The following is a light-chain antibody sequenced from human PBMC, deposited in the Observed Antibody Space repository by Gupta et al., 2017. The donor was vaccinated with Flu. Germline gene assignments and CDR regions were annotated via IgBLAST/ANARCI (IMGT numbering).Light chain of an antibody. Sequence: IVLTQSPGTLSLSPGERATLSCRASQSVGRNYLAWYQQKPGQAPRLLIYDASRRATGIPARFSGSGSGTDFTLTISGVEPEDFAVYYCQQYDGSFTFGRGTQVDI. CDR2: DAS. CDR3: QQYDGSFT. CDR1: QSVGRNY. J-gene: IGKJ3*01. V-gene: IGKV3-20*01.